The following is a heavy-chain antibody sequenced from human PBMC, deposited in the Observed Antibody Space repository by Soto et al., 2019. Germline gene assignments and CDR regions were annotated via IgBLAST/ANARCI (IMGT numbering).Heavy chain of an antibody. CDR1: GGSLSDYY. D-gene: IGHD1-26*01. CDR2: IHPSGST. V-gene: IGHV4-34*01. Sequence: QVQLQQWGAGLLKPSETLSLTCAVSGGSLSDYYWPWIRQSPGKGLEWIGEIHPSGSTYYNPSLRSRVTIAVDTSKNQFSLKLTALTAADTAIYDCARGRDEYKVGNVWGHGTTVTVSS. J-gene: IGHJ6*02. CDR3: ARGRDEYKVGNV.